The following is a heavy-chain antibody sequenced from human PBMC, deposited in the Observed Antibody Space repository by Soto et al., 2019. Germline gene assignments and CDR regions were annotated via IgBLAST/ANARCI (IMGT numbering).Heavy chain of an antibody. V-gene: IGHV1-8*01. CDR3: VRVYGEIDY. CDR1: GYTFTNYD. Sequence: QVQLVQSGAEVKKPGASVKVSCKASGYTFTNYDINWVRQATGQGLGWMGWMNPKSGNTGCAQQFQGRVIMTRSTSISTAYMELSSLRSEDTAVYYCVRVYGEIDYWGQGTLVTVSS. D-gene: IGHD4-17*01. J-gene: IGHJ4*02. CDR2: MNPKSGNT.